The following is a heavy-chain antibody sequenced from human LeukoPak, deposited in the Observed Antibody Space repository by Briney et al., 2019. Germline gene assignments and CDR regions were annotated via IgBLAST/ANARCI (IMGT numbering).Heavy chain of an antibody. CDR3: ARGLRFLEDRVRP. V-gene: IGHV3-48*01. J-gene: IGHJ5*02. CDR2: ISSTSSTI. D-gene: IGHD3-3*01. Sequence: AGGSLRLSCAASGFSLNYYSMNWVRQAPGKGLEWISYISSTSSTISYADSVKGRFTVSRDNAKNSLYLQMNSLRAEDTAVYYCARGLRFLEDRVRPWGQGTLVTVSS. CDR1: GFSLNYYS.